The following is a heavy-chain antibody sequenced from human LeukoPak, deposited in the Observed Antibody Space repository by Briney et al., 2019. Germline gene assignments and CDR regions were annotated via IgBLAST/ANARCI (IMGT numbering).Heavy chain of an antibody. J-gene: IGHJ4*02. CDR1: GGSISSNY. V-gene: IGHV4-4*07. CDR2: IYSSGST. CDR3: ARGSDSGSYYFDY. Sequence: ASETLSLTCTVSGGSISSNYWSWIRQPAGKGLEWIGRIYSSGSTNYNPSLKSRVTISVDTSKNQFSLKLSSVTAADTAVYYCARGSDSGSYYFDYWRQGTLVTVSS. D-gene: IGHD3-10*01.